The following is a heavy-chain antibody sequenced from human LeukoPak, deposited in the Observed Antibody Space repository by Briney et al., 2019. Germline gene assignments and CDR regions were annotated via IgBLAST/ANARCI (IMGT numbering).Heavy chain of an antibody. CDR2: IYTSGTT. CDR1: GGSVYSYY. Sequence: TSETLSLTCTVSGGSVYSYYWSWIRQPAGKGLEWIGRIYTSGTTNYNPSLKSRVSMSVDTSKNQFSLKLSSLTAADTAVYYCVRDGRGYCSSSSVCYSWFDPWGQGTLVAVSS. D-gene: IGHD2-2*01. CDR3: VRDGRGYCSSSSVCYSWFDP. J-gene: IGHJ5*02. V-gene: IGHV4-4*07.